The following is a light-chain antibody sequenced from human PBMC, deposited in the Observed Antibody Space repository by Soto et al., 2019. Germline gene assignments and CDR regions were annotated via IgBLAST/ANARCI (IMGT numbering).Light chain of an antibody. V-gene: IGKV1-5*03. CDR2: KAS. J-gene: IGKJ4*01. Sequence: DIQMTQSPSTLSASVGDRVIITCRASQSISAWLAWYQQKPGKAPKLLIYKASSLESGVPSRFSGSGSGTEFTLTISGLPPDDFATYYCQQYNSNPLTFGGGTKLEIK. CDR3: QQYNSNPLT. CDR1: QSISAW.